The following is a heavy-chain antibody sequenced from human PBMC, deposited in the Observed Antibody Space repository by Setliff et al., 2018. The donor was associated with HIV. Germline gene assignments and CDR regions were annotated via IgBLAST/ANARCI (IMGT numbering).Heavy chain of an antibody. V-gene: IGHV4-61*01. CDR3: ASHSGGWNYYLDY. CDR2: IYYSGST. J-gene: IGHJ4*02. D-gene: IGHD6-19*01. CDR1: GGSVGSGSYY. Sequence: SETLSLTCSVSGGSVGSGSYYWSWIRQSPGKGLEWLGYIYYSGSTTYNPSLKSRVTISVDTSKNQFSLKVNSVTATDTAVYYCASHSGGWNYYLDYWGQGTLVTSPQ.